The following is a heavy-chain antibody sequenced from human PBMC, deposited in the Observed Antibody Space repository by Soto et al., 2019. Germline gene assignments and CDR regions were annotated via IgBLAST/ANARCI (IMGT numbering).Heavy chain of an antibody. J-gene: IGHJ4*02. Sequence: SETQSLTCTVFGGSISGLDGRWIRQPPGKGLEWIGYMYYSGTTNYNPSLKSRVTMSVDTSKSQFSLKLSSVTAADAAVYYCARGGGSAGHWGQGTLVTVSS. CDR3: ARGGGSAGH. D-gene: IGHD6-19*01. CDR2: MYYSGTT. V-gene: IGHV4-59*11. CDR1: GGSISGLD.